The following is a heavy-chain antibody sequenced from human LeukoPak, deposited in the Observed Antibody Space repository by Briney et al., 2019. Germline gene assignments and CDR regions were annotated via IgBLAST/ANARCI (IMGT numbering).Heavy chain of an antibody. CDR2: ISGSGGST. D-gene: IGHD1-26*01. CDR1: GFTFSSYA. CDR3: ARDPYSGAYGNTYYYYMDV. V-gene: IGHV3-23*01. J-gene: IGHJ6*03. Sequence: GGTLRLSCAASGFTFSSYAMSWVRQAPGKGLEWVSAISGSGGSTYYADSVKGRFTISRDNSKNTLYPQMNSLTAEDTAVYYCARDPYSGAYGNTYYYYMDVWGKGTTVTISS.